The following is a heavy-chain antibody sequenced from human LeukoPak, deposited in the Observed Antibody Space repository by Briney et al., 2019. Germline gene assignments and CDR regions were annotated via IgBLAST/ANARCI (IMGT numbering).Heavy chain of an antibody. J-gene: IGHJ4*02. D-gene: IGHD6-19*01. CDR3: AKTTTGYSSGRYPGWPVDY. CDR1: GFTFNSYA. V-gene: IGHV3-23*01. CDR2: IFGSGGSA. Sequence: GGSLRLSCAASGFTFNSYAMYWVRQAPGKGLEWVSGIFGSGGSAHYADSVKGQFTIFRDNSKNTVYLQMNSLRAEDTAVYYCAKTTTGYSSGRYPGWPVDYWGQGTLVTVSS.